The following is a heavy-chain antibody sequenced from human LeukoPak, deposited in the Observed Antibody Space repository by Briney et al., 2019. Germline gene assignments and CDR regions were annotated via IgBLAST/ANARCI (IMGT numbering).Heavy chain of an antibody. CDR3: ARDRMAVTGRKYYYYMDV. Sequence: ASVKVSCKASGYTFTSHGITWVRQAPGQGLEWMGWISTYNVNTNYAQKLQGRVTMTTDTSTSTAYMELRSLRSEDTAMYYCARDRMAVTGRKYYYYMDVWGKGTTVTVSS. CDR1: GYTFTSHG. CDR2: ISTYNVNT. J-gene: IGHJ6*03. V-gene: IGHV1-18*04. D-gene: IGHD6-19*01.